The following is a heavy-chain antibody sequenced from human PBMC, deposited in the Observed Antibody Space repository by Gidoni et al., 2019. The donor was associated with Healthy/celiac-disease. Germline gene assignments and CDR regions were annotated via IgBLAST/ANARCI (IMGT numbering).Heavy chain of an antibody. D-gene: IGHD5-18*01. CDR2: INHSGST. CDR1: GVSFSGYY. Sequence: QVQLQQWGAGLLKPSETLSLTCAVYGVSFSGYYWSWIRQPPGKGLEWIGEINHSGSTNYNPSLKSRVTISVDTSKNQFSLKLSSVTAADTAVYYCARVQHVDTALTTAYYYMDVWGKGTTVTVSS. CDR3: ARVQHVDTALTTAYYYMDV. V-gene: IGHV4-34*01. J-gene: IGHJ6*03.